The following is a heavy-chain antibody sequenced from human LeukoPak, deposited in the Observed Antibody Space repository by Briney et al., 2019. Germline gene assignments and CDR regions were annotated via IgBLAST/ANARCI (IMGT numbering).Heavy chain of an antibody. CDR3: ARLYCSSTSCYFDY. D-gene: IGHD2-2*01. J-gene: IGHJ4*02. V-gene: IGHV3-33*08. CDR1: GFTFSNYG. CDR2: IWYDGSNK. Sequence: GGSLRLSCAASGFTFSNYGMHWVRQAPGKGLEWVAVIWYDGSNKYYADSVKGRFTISRDNSKNTLYLQMNSLRAEDTAVYYCARLYCSSTSCYFDYWGQGTLVTVSS.